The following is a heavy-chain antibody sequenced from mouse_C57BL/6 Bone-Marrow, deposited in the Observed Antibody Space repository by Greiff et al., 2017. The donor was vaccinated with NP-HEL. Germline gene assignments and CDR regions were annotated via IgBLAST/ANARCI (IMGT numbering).Heavy chain of an antibody. CDR3: ARSKILYYYGSSDAMDY. CDR1: GYTFTDYY. J-gene: IGHJ4*01. CDR2: IYPGSGNT. Sequence: QVQLQQSGAELVRPGASVKLSCKASGYTFTDYYINWVKQRPGQGLEWIARIYPGSGNTYYNEKFKGKATLTAEKSSSTAYMQLSSLTSEDSAVYFCARSKILYYYGSSDAMDYWGQGTSVTVSS. V-gene: IGHV1-76*01. D-gene: IGHD1-1*01.